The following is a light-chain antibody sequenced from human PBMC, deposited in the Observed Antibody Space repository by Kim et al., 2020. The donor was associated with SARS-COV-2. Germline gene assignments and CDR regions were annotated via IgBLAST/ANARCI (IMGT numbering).Light chain of an antibody. V-gene: IGLV3-21*04. J-gene: IGLJ3*02. CDR2: YDS. CDR3: QVWDSSSDHRV. CDR1: NIGSKS. Sequence: SYELTQPPSVSVAPGKTARITCGGNNIGSKSVHWYQQKPGQAPVLVIYYDSDRPSGIPERFSGSNTENTAALTISRVEAGDEADNYCQVWDSSSDHRVFGGGTQLTVL.